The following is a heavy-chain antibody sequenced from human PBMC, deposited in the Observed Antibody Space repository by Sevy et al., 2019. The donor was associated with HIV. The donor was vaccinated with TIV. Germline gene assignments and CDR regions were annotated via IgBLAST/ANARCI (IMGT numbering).Heavy chain of an antibody. CDR3: AKSYASGNYYNVAKDY. D-gene: IGHD3-10*01. V-gene: IGHV3-30*18. CDR2: ISSDGTNK. Sequence: GGSLRLSCVASGFPLRTYVMHWIRQAPGKRLEWVARISSDGTNKKYADSVKGRFTISRDNSKNTLYLQMNSLRAEDTAVYYCAKSYASGNYYNVAKDYWGQGTLVTVSS. J-gene: IGHJ4*02. CDR1: GFPLRTYV.